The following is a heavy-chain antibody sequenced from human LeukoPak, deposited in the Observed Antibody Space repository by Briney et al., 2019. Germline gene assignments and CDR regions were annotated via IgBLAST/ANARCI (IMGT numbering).Heavy chain of an antibody. CDR3: ATFSSSWYYFDY. V-gene: IGHV1-8*01. D-gene: IGHD6-13*01. J-gene: IGHJ4*02. Sequence: GASVKVSCKASGYTFSRYEINWVRQATGQGLEWMGWMNPNSGNTGYAQKFQGRVTMTRNTSISTAYMELSSLRSEDTAVYYCATFSSSWYYFDYWGQGTLVTVSS. CDR2: MNPNSGNT. CDR1: GYTFSRYE.